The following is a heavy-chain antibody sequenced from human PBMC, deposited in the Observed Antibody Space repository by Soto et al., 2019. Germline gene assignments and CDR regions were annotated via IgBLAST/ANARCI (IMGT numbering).Heavy chain of an antibody. CDR2: IYYSGST. CDR1: GGSISSGDYY. V-gene: IGHV4-30-4*01. Sequence: SETLSLTCTVSGGSISSGDYYWSWIRQPPGKGLEWIGYIYYSGSTYYNPSLKSRVTISVDTSKNQFSLRLSSVTAADTAVYYCARVKTLLWFGELLSVFDYWGQGTLVTVSS. CDR3: ARVKTLLWFGELLSVFDY. J-gene: IGHJ4*02. D-gene: IGHD3-10*01.